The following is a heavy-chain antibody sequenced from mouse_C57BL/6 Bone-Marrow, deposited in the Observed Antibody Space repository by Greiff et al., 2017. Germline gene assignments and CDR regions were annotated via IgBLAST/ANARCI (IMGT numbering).Heavy chain of an antibody. CDR1: GFNIKDDY. Sequence: QLQQSGAELVRPGASVKLSCTASGFNIKDDYMHWVKQRPEQGLEWIGWIDPENGDTEYASKFQGKATITADTSSNTAYLQLSSLTSEDTAVYYCTPLYYGSPYWYFDVWGTGTTVTVSS. J-gene: IGHJ1*03. CDR3: TPLYYGSPYWYFDV. D-gene: IGHD1-1*01. V-gene: IGHV14-4*01. CDR2: IDPENGDT.